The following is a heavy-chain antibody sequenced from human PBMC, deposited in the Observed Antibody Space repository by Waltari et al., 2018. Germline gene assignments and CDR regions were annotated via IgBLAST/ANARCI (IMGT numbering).Heavy chain of an antibody. V-gene: IGHV4-39*01. Sequence: QLQLQESGPGLVKPSETLSLTCSVSGGSISSSNYRWGWIRPPPGKGLEWIGSIYYSGSTYYNPSLKSRVTISVDTSKNQFSLKLSSVTAADTAVYYCASAYYYDIRTINWFDPWGQGTLVTVSS. CDR1: GGSISSSNYR. CDR3: ASAYYYDIRTINWFDP. D-gene: IGHD3-22*01. J-gene: IGHJ5*02. CDR2: IYYSGST.